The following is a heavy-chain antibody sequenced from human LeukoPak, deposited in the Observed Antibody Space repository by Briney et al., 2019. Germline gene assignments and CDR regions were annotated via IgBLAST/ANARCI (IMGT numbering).Heavy chain of an antibody. V-gene: IGHV3-23*01. J-gene: IGHJ6*02. D-gene: IGHD6-13*01. CDR1: GFTFRSYD. Sequence: GSLRLSCVTSGFTFRSYDMSWVRQAPGKGLEWVSSISGGGDTTHYADSVKGRFTISKDNSKNTVYLQMSSLRVDDTAVYYCAKAASSSWPSYYYGMDVWGQGTTVTVSS. CDR3: AKAASSSWPSYYYGMDV. CDR2: ISGGGDTT.